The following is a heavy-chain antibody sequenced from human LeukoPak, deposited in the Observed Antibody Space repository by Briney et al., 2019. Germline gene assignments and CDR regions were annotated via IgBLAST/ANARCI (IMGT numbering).Heavy chain of an antibody. CDR3: ASGGVAVAATSI. CDR1: GYTFTSYD. CDR2: MNPNSGNT. D-gene: IGHD6-19*01. Sequence: ASVKVSRKASGYTFTSYDINWVRQATGQGLEWMGWMNPNSGNTGYAQKFQGRVTTIRNTSISTAYMELSSLRSEDTAVYYCASGGVAVAATSIWGQGTLVTVSS. V-gene: IGHV1-8*01. J-gene: IGHJ4*02.